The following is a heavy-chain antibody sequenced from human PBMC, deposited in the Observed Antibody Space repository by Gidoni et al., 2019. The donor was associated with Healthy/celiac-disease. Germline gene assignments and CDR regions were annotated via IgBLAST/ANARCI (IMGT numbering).Heavy chain of an antibody. D-gene: IGHD2-21*02. CDR3: AKDRVVYCGGDCYSWWFDP. CDR1: GFTFSSYA. CDR2: ISGSGGST. J-gene: IGHJ5*02. Sequence: EVQLLESGGRLVQSGGSLRLYCAASGFTFSSYAMSGVGQALGKGLEGVSVISGSGGSTYYEDSVKGRFTISRDNSKNTLYLQMNSLRAEDTAVYYCAKDRVVYCGGDCYSWWFDPWGQGTLVTVSS. V-gene: IGHV3-23*01.